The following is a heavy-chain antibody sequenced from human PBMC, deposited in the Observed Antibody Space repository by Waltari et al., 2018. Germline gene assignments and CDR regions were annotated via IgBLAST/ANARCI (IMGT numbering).Heavy chain of an antibody. CDR1: GGSISSYY. CDR3: AREGDYYDSSGYSLNWFDP. D-gene: IGHD3-22*01. Sequence: QVQLQESGPGLVKPSETLSLTCTVSGGSISSYYWSWIRQPPGKGLEWIGYIYYSGSTNYNPSRKSRVTISVDTSKNQFSLKLSSVTAADTAVYYCAREGDYYDSSGYSLNWFDPWGQGTLVTVSS. V-gene: IGHV4-59*01. J-gene: IGHJ5*02. CDR2: IYYSGST.